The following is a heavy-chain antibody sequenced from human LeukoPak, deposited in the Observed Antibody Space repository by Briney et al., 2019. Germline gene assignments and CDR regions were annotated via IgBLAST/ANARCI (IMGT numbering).Heavy chain of an antibody. Sequence: ASVEVSCKASGYTFTSYDINWVRQATGQGLEWMGWMNPNSGNTGYAQKFQGRVTMTRNTSISTAYMELSSLRSEDTAVYYCARGTYYYDSSGYYGNFDYWGQGTLVTVSS. CDR1: GYTFTSYD. D-gene: IGHD3-22*01. J-gene: IGHJ4*02. CDR2: MNPNSGNT. CDR3: ARGTYYYDSSGYYGNFDY. V-gene: IGHV1-8*01.